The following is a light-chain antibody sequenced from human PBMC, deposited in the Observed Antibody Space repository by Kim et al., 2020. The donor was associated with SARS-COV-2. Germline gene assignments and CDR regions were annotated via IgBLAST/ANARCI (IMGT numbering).Light chain of an antibody. CDR2: GAS. V-gene: IGKV3-20*01. J-gene: IGKJ4*01. CDR1: QSVSSSY. CDR3: HHSGSSPPT. Sequence: PGARATLCCRARQSVSSSYLPWYQRRPAQAPRLLIYGASIRATGIPDRFSGSGSGTDFTLTISRLEPENFAVCYCHHSGSSPPTFGGGTKLEI.